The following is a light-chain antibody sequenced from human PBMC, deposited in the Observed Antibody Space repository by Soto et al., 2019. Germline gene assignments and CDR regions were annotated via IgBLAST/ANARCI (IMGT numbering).Light chain of an antibody. CDR1: SSDVGGYNY. CDR3: SSYTSSSTGV. J-gene: IGLJ1*01. Sequence: QSVLTQPASVSGSPGQSITISCTGTSSDVGGYNYVSWYQQHPGKAPKLMIYDVSTRPSGVSNRFCGSKSGNTAYLTISGLQAEDEADYYFSSYTSSSTGVFGTGTKLTVL. V-gene: IGLV2-14*01. CDR2: DVS.